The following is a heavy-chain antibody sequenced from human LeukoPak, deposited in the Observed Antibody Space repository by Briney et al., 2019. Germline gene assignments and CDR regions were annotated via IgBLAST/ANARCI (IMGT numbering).Heavy chain of an antibody. J-gene: IGHJ4*02. CDR1: GGSISSGGYY. D-gene: IGHD1/OR15-1a*01. Sequence: SETLSLTCTVSGGSISSGGYYWSWIRQPPGKGLEWIGYIYHSGSTYYNPSLKSRVTISVDRSKNQFSLKLSSVTAADTAVYYCVLGRHKNNYYYFDYWGQGTLVTVSS. V-gene: IGHV4-30-2*01. CDR2: IYHSGST. CDR3: VLGRHKNNYYYFDY.